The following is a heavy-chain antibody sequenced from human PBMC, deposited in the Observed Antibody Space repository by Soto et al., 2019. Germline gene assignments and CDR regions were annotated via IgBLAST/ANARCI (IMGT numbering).Heavy chain of an antibody. V-gene: IGHV3-53*01. CDR1: GFTVSSNY. Sequence: EVQLVESGGGLIQPGGSLRLSCEASGFTVSSNYMSWVRQAPGKGLEWVSVIYSGGSTYYADYVKGRFTISRDNSKNTLYLQMNGLRAEDTAVYYCASYYGDYVGLYYGMDVWGQGTTVTVSS. CDR2: IYSGGST. D-gene: IGHD4-17*01. CDR3: ASYYGDYVGLYYGMDV. J-gene: IGHJ6*02.